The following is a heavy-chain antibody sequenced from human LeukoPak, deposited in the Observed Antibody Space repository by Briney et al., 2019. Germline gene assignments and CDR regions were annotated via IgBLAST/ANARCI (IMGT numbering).Heavy chain of an antibody. CDR2: ISWNSGSI. V-gene: IGHV3-9*01. Sequence: GGSLRLSCAASGFTFDDYAMHWVRQAPGKGLEWVSGISWNSGSIGYADSVKGRFTISRDNAKNSLYLQMNSLRADDTALYYCAKVDGYNSFDYWGQGTLVTVSS. D-gene: IGHD5-24*01. CDR3: AKVDGYNSFDY. J-gene: IGHJ4*02. CDR1: GFTFDDYA.